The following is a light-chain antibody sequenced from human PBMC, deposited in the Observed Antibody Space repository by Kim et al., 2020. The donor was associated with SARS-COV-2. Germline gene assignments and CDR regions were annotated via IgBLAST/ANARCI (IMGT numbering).Light chain of an antibody. CDR3: QAWDTSTVV. V-gene: IGLV3-1*01. Sequence: VSPGQTASITCSGDKLGNKYACWYQQKPGQSPVLVIYQDTKRPSGIPERFSGSNSGNTATLTISGTQAMDEADYYCQAWDTSTVVFGGGTQLTVL. CDR2: QDT. CDR1: KLGNKY. J-gene: IGLJ2*01.